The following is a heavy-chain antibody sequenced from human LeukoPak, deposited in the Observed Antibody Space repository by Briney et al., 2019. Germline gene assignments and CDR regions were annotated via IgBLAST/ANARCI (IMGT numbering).Heavy chain of an antibody. J-gene: IGHJ3*02. Sequence: AGGSLRLSCAASGFTFSSYWMHWVRQAPGKGLVWVSHINSDGITTRYADSVKGRFTISRDNAKNTLYLQMNSLRAEDTAVYYCTRGGSPPEALGDAFDIWGQGAMVTVSS. D-gene: IGHD1-26*01. CDR1: GFTFSSYW. CDR2: INSDGITT. V-gene: IGHV3-74*01. CDR3: TRGGSPPEALGDAFDI.